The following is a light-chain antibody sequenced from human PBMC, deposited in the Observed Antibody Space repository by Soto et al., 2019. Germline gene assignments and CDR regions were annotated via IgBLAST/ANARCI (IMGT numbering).Light chain of an antibody. CDR3: CSYAGGPYV. Sequence: SVLTQPRSVSGSPGQSVTISCTGTSSDVGRYNYVSWYQHHPGKAPKLMIYDVSTRPSGVPDRFSGSKSGTTASLTISGLQAEDEADYYCCSYAGGPYVFGTGTTVTVL. J-gene: IGLJ1*01. CDR2: DVS. CDR1: SSDVGRYNY. V-gene: IGLV2-11*01.